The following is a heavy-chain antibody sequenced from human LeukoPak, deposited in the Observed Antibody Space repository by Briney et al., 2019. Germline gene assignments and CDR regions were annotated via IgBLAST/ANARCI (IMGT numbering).Heavy chain of an antibody. CDR1: GYTFSSYD. V-gene: IGHV1-8*01. D-gene: IGHD2-2*01. CDR2: MNPNSGNT. Sequence: ASVKVSCKASGYTFSSYDINWVRQAPGQGLEWMGWMNPNSGNTGYAQKFQGRVTMTRNTSISTAYMELSSLRSEDTAVYYCASIGVVPAAISPPSAYYYYYGMDVWGQGTTVTVSS. J-gene: IGHJ6*02. CDR3: ASIGVVPAAISPPSAYYYYYGMDV.